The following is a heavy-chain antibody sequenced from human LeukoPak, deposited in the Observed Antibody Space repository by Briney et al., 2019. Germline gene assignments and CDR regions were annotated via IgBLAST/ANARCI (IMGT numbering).Heavy chain of an antibody. CDR1: GGSFSGYY. J-gene: IGHJ3*02. CDR3: ARGLAVTIHDAFDI. CDR2: INHSGST. V-gene: IGHV4-34*01. D-gene: IGHD4-17*01. Sequence: PSGTLSLTCAVYGGSFSGYYWSWIRQPPGKGLEWIGEINHSGSTNYNPSLKSRVTISVDTSKNQFSLKLSSVTAADTAVYYCARGLAVTIHDAFDIWGQGTMVTVSS.